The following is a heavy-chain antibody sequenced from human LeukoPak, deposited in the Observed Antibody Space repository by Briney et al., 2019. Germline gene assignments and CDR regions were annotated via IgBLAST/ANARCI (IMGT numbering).Heavy chain of an antibody. D-gene: IGHD5-24*01. CDR3: ATDHSMANPAWWFDP. CDR2: IIPIFGTA. CDR1: GGTFSSYA. Sequence: GASVKVSCKASGGTFSSYAISWVRQAPGQGLEWMGGIIPIFGTANYAQKFQGRVTITADESTSTAYMELSSLRSEDTAFYYCATDHSMANPAWWFDPWGQGTLVTVSS. J-gene: IGHJ5*02. V-gene: IGHV1-69*13.